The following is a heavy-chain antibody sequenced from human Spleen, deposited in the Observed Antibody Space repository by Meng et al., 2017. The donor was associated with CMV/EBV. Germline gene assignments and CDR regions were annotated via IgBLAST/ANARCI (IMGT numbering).Heavy chain of an antibody. D-gene: IGHD3-3*01. V-gene: IGHV4-39*07. CDR3: ARVSQRMGVADY. J-gene: IGHJ4*02. CDR2: IYYSGST. Sequence: SETLSLTCTVSGGSISTSSYYWGWIRQPPGKGLEWIGSIYYSGSTYYDPSLKSRVTISVDTSKNQFSLKLSSVTAADTAVYYCARVSQRMGVADYWGQGTLVTVSS. CDR1: GGSISTSSYY.